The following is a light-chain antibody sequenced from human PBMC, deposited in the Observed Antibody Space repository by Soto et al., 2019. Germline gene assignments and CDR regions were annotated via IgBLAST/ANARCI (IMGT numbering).Light chain of an antibody. CDR3: CSYAGSSTWV. J-gene: IGLJ1*01. V-gene: IGLV2-23*02. CDR2: EVS. Sequence: QSALTQPASVSGSPGQSITISCTGTSSDVGSYNLVSWYQQHPGKAPKLMIYEVSKRPSGVSNRFSGSKSGNTASLTISGLQAEDEVDYYCCSYAGSSTWVFGTGTKLTVL. CDR1: SSDVGSYNL.